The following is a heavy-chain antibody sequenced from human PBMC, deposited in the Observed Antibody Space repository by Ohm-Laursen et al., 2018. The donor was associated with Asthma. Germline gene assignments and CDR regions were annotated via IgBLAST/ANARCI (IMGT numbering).Heavy chain of an antibody. J-gene: IGHJ3*02. D-gene: IGHD3-10*01. V-gene: IGHV3-21*01. Sequence: SLRLSCAASGYTFSRYSIHWVRQIPGKGLEWVASISTASSFIYYADSVRGRFTTSRDNARNSVYLQMNSLRAEDTALYYCARRMIQGVIIYEAFDIWGQGTMVIVSS. CDR1: GYTFSRYS. CDR3: ARRMIQGVIIYEAFDI. CDR2: ISTASSFI.